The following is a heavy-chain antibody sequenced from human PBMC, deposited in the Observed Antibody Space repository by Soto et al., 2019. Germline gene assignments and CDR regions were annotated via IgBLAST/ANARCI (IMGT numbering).Heavy chain of an antibody. D-gene: IGHD6-13*01. CDR3: ARVRRSRVAARTVALDHFAY. CDR1: GYNFTGFG. V-gene: IGHV1-18*01. Sequence: QVPLVQSGGEVRRPGASVKVSCKASGYNFTGFGLTWVRQAPGQGLEWMGWTSAFNANTDYADSLQDRRTMSIDTSTRTGYVALRSLTPAVTAVYYCARVRRSRVAARTVALDHFAYRGQGTLMTLSS. J-gene: IGHJ4*02. CDR2: TSAFNANT.